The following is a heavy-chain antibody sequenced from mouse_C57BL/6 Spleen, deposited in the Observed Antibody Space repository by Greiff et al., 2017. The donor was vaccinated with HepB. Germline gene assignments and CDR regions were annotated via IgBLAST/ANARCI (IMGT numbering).Heavy chain of an antibody. CDR1: GYTFTDYY. J-gene: IGHJ2*01. CDR2: INPNNGGT. Sequence: EVQLQQSGPELVKPGASVKISCKASGYTFTDYYMNWVKQSHGKSLEWIGDINPNNGGTSYNQKFKGKATLTVDKSSSTAYMELRSLTSEDSAVYYCARGGLGILLRSYYFDYWGQGTTLTVSS. CDR3: ARGGLGILLRSYYFDY. D-gene: IGHD1-1*01. V-gene: IGHV1-26*01.